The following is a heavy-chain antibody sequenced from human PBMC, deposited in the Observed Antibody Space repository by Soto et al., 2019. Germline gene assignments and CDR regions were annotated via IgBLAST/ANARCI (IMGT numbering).Heavy chain of an antibody. D-gene: IGHD4-17*01. CDR1: GDSISNSRFY. Sequence: SETLSLTCSVSGDSISNSRFYWAWIRQPPGEGLEWIGYIYYTGNTNYNPSLKSRVTISVDTSKNQFSLKLSSVTAADTAVYYCASQHGDSDWFDPWGQGTLVTVSS. CDR3: ASQHGDSDWFDP. CDR2: IYYTGNT. V-gene: IGHV4-61*05. J-gene: IGHJ5*02.